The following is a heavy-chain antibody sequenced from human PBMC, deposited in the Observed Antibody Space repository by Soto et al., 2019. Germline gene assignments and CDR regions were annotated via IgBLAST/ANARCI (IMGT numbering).Heavy chain of an antibody. CDR3: ARAENYDFLWGSYRLDY. Sequence: QVQLVQSGAEVKRPGASVKVSCKASGYTFTDYYIHWVRQAPGRGLEWMGWINPNSGGTNYAQSFQGSITIATDTSIGTAYMELSGLRSSDTAIYYCARAENYDFLWGSYRLDYWGQGTLVTVSS. CDR1: GYTFTDYY. CDR2: INPNSGGT. J-gene: IGHJ4*01. D-gene: IGHD3-16*02. V-gene: IGHV1-2*02.